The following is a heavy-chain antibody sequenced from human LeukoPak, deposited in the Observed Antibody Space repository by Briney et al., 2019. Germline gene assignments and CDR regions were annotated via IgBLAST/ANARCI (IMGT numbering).Heavy chain of an antibody. J-gene: IGHJ5*02. D-gene: IGHD6-13*01. CDR2: ISSSGSTI. CDR1: GFTFSDYY. V-gene: IGHV3-11*01. Sequence: GGSLRLSCAASGFTFSDYYMSWIRQAPGKGLEWVSYISSSGSTIYYADSVKGRFTISRDNAKNSLYLQMNSLRAEDTAVYYCAKEAFIAAAGTCWFDPWGQGTLVTVSS. CDR3: AKEAFIAAAGTCWFDP.